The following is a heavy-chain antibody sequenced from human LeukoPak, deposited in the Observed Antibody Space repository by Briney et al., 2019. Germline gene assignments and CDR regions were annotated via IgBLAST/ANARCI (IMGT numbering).Heavy chain of an antibody. CDR2: INPNSGGT. J-gene: IGHJ4*02. D-gene: IGHD4-17*01. V-gene: IGHV1-2*02. CDR1: GYTFTGYY. Sequence: ASVKVSCKASGYTFTGYYMHWVRQAPGQGLEWMGWINPNSGGTNYAQKFQGRVTMTRDTSISTACMELSRLRSDDTAVYYCARSMTTVTTDHGYWGQGTLVTVSS. CDR3: ARSMTTVTTDHGY.